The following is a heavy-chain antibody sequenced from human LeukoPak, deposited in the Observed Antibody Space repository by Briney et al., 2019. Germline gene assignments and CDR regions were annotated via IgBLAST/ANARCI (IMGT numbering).Heavy chain of an antibody. CDR1: GYTFTGYY. D-gene: IGHD3-10*01. CDR2: INPNNGDT. V-gene: IGHV1-2*02. Sequence: ASVKVSCKASGYTFTGYYMHWVRQAPGQGLECMGWINPNNGDTTYAQNFQGRVTMTRDTSISTAYMELSRLRSDDTAMYYCARDQGRLVLRVVFDYWGQGTLLTVSS. J-gene: IGHJ4*02. CDR3: ARDQGRLVLRVVFDY.